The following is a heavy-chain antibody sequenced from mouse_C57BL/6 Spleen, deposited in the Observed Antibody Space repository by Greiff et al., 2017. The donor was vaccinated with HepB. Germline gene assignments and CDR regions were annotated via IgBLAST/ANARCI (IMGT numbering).Heavy chain of an antibody. CDR3: TTYYGSGPAY. D-gene: IGHD1-1*01. CDR2: IDPENGDT. Sequence: EVQLQQSGAELVRPGASVKLSCTASGFNIKDDYMHWVKQRPEQGLEWIGWIDPENGDTEYASKFQGKATITADTSSNPAYLQLSSLTSEDTAVYYYTTYYGSGPAYWGQGTLVTVAA. J-gene: IGHJ3*01. CDR1: GFNIKDDY. V-gene: IGHV14-4*01.